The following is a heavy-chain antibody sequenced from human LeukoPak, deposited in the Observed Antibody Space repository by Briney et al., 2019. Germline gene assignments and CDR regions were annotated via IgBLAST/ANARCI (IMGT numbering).Heavy chain of an antibody. CDR1: GYSISSGYY. CDR2: IYHSGST. J-gene: IGHJ4*02. Sequence: SETLSLTCTVSGYSISSGYYWGCIRQPPGKGLEWIGSIYHSGSTYYNPSLKSRVTISVDTSKNQFSLKLTSVTAADTAVYYCARDQYWNYYFDYWGQGTLVTVSS. CDR3: ARDQYWNYYFDY. D-gene: IGHD1-7*01. V-gene: IGHV4-38-2*02.